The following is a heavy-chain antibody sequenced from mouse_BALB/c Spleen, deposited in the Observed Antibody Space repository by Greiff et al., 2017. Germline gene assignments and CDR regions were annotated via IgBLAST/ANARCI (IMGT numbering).Heavy chain of an antibody. CDR1: GYSITSDYA. V-gene: IGHV3-2*02. Sequence: EVQLQESGPGLVKPSQSLSLTCTVTGYSITSDYAWNWIRQFPGNKLEWMGYISYSGSTSYNPSLKSRISITRDTSKNQFFLQLNSVTTEDTATYYCARTIIYYYGSSPGYFDYWGQGTTLTVSS. CDR2: ISYSGST. D-gene: IGHD1-1*01. J-gene: IGHJ2*01. CDR3: ARTIIYYYGSSPGYFDY.